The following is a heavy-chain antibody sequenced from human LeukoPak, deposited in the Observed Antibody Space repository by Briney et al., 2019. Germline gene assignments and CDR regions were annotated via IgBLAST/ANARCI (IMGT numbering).Heavy chain of an antibody. Sequence: GGSLRLSCAASGFTFSTYAVNWVRQAPGKGLEWVSAISGSGGSTYYADSVKGRFTISRDNSKNTLYLQMNSLRAEDTAVYYCAKAGGYDFWSGYPDYWGQGTLVTVSS. CDR1: GFTFSTYA. CDR2: ISGSGGST. D-gene: IGHD3-3*01. CDR3: AKAGGYDFWSGYPDY. V-gene: IGHV3-23*01. J-gene: IGHJ4*02.